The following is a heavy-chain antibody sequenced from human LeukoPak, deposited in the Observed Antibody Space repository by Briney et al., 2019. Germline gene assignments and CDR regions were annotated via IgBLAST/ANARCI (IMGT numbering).Heavy chain of an antibody. CDR2: ISSSSTTI. V-gene: IGHV3-48*01. CDR3: ARALNRAFDY. Sequence: GGSLRLSCAASGFTFSNSGMNWVRQAPGKGLDWVSYISSSSTTIYYPDSLKGRFTISRDNAKNSLYLQMDSLRAEDTAVYYCARALNRAFDYWGQGTLVTVSS. CDR1: GFTFSNSG. J-gene: IGHJ4*02.